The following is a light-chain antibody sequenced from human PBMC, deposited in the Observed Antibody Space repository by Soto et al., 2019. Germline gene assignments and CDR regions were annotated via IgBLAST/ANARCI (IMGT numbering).Light chain of an antibody. CDR3: QQRSNWPPT. Sequence: EIVLTQSPATLSLSPGEGATLSCRASQSVSSHLAWYQQKPGQAPRLLIYDTSNRATGIPARFSGSGSETDFTLTISSLEPEDFAVYFCQQRSNWPPTFGQGTRLEI. CDR1: QSVSSH. V-gene: IGKV3-11*01. J-gene: IGKJ5*01. CDR2: DTS.